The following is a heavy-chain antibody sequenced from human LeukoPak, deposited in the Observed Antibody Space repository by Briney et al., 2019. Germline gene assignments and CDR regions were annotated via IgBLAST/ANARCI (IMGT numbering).Heavy chain of an antibody. D-gene: IGHD6-19*01. J-gene: IGHJ4*02. V-gene: IGHV3-7*01. CDR1: GFTFSSYW. CDR3: ASSQWLVLGYFDY. Sequence: GGSLRLSCAASGFTFSSYWMSWVRQAPGKGLEWVANIKQDGSEKYYVDSVNDRFTISRDNAKNSLYLQMNSLRAEDTAVYYCASSQWLVLGYFDYWGQGTLVTVSS. CDR2: IKQDGSEK.